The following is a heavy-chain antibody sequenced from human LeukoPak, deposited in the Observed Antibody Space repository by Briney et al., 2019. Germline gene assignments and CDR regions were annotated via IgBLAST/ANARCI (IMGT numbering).Heavy chain of an antibody. CDR2: VYYSGST. Sequence: SETLSLTCTVSGGSISSGGYYWSWIRQHPGKGLEWIGYVYYSGSTYYNPSLKSRVTISVDTSKNQFSLKLSSVTAADTAVYYCARVRLIFGVVQDYGMDVWGQGTTVTVSS. J-gene: IGHJ6*02. V-gene: IGHV4-31*03. CDR1: GGSISSGGYY. CDR3: ARVRLIFGVVQDYGMDV. D-gene: IGHD3-3*01.